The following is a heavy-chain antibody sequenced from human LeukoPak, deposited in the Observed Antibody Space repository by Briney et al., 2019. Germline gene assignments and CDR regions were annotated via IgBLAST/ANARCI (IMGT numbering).Heavy chain of an antibody. J-gene: IGHJ4*02. CDR1: GGSISSYY. V-gene: IGHV4-4*07. CDR3: ARGAIVATEFSFDY. Sequence: SETLSLTCTVSGGSISSYYWSWIRQPAGKGLEWIGRIYTSGSTNYNPSLKSRVTMSVDTSKNQFSLKLSSVTAADTAVYYCARGAIVATEFSFDYWGQGTLVTVSS. D-gene: IGHD5-12*01. CDR2: IYTSGST.